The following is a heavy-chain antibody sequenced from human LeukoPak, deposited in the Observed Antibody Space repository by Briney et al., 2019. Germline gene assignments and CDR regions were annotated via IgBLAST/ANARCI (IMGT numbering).Heavy chain of an antibody. CDR2: ISAYNGNT. CDR3: ARTGLGSGSYPYYYYYYYMDV. D-gene: IGHD3-10*01. V-gene: IGHV1-18*01. CDR1: GYTFTSYG. Sequence: GASVKVSCKASGYTFTSYGISWVRQAPGQGLEWMGGISAYNGNTNYAQKLQGRVTMTTDTSTSTAYMELRSLRSDDTAVYYCARTGLGSGSYPYYYYYYYMDVWGKGTTVTVSS. J-gene: IGHJ6*03.